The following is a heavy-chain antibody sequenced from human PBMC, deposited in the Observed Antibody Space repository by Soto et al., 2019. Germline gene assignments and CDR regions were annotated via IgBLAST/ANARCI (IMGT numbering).Heavy chain of an antibody. CDR1: GYTFTSYG. D-gene: IGHD3-3*01. J-gene: IGHJ6*02. CDR2: ISAYNGNT. V-gene: IGHV1-18*01. CDR3: ARKRDYDFWSGYYPYYYYYGMDV. Sequence: GASVKVSCKASGYTFTSYGISWVRQAPGQGLEWMGWISAYNGNTNYAQKLQGRVTMTTDTSTSTAYMELGSLRSDDTAVYYCARKRDYDFWSGYYPYYYYYGMDVWGQGTTVTVSS.